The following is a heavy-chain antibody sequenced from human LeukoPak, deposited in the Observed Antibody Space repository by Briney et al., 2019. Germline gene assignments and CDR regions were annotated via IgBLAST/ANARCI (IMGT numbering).Heavy chain of an antibody. Sequence: ASVKVSCKASGYTFTGYYMHWVRQAPGQGLEWLGWINPSSGGTNYAQKFQGRVTMTRDTSISTAYMELSRLRSDDTAVYYCARERVVVAATPHFDYWGQGTLVTVSS. CDR2: INPSSGGT. CDR1: GYTFTGYY. CDR3: ARERVVVAATPHFDY. J-gene: IGHJ4*02. V-gene: IGHV1-2*02. D-gene: IGHD2-15*01.